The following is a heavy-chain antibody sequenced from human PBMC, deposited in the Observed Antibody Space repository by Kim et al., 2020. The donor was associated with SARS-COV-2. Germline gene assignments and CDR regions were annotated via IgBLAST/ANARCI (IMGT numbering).Heavy chain of an antibody. J-gene: IGHJ4*02. CDR3: AHKVRGVISY. Sequence: DKRYSPSLKSRLTITKDTSKNQVVLTMTNMDPVDTATYYCAHKVRGVISYWGQGTLVTVSS. V-gene: IGHV2-5*01. D-gene: IGHD3-10*01. CDR2: DK.